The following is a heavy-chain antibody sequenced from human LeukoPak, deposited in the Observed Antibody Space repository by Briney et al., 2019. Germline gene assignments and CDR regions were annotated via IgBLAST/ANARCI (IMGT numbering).Heavy chain of an antibody. V-gene: IGHV4-34*01. Sequence: PSETLSLTCAVYGGSFSGYYWSWIRKPPGKGLEWIGEINHSGSTNYNPSLKSRVTISVDTSKNQFSLKLSSVTAADTAVYYCARAPVLRYFDWVDYWGQGTLVTVSS. J-gene: IGHJ4*02. CDR1: GGSFSGYY. CDR3: ARAPVLRYFDWVDY. D-gene: IGHD3-9*01. CDR2: INHSGST.